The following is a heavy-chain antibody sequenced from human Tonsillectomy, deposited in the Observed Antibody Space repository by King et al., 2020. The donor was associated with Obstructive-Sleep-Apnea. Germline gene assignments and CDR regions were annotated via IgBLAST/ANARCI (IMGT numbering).Heavy chain of an antibody. J-gene: IGHJ5*02. CDR1: VGSFSDYY. CDR2: INHSGSA. CDR3: ARGSGAAAVNWFDP. D-gene: IGHD6-13*01. Sequence: VQLQQWGAGLLKPSETLSLTCAGYVGSFSDYYWSWIRQPPGKGLEWIGEINHSGSAKYHPSLKGRVHISVVTSKSQFSLELGPVTAADTAVYYCARGSGAAAVNWFDPWGQGTLVAVSS. V-gene: IGHV4-34*01.